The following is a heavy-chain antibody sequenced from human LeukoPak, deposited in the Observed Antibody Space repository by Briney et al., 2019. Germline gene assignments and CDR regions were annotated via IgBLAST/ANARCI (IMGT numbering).Heavy chain of an antibody. CDR3: ARQYYYDSSGSEGN. CDR1: GGTFSSYA. Sequence: VKVSCMASGGTFSSYAISWVRQAPGQGLEWMGRIIPILGIANYAQKFQGRVTITADKSTSTAYMELSSLRSEDTAVYYCARQYYYDSSGSEGNRGQGTLVTVSS. J-gene: IGHJ4*02. D-gene: IGHD3-22*01. CDR2: IIPILGIA. V-gene: IGHV1-69*04.